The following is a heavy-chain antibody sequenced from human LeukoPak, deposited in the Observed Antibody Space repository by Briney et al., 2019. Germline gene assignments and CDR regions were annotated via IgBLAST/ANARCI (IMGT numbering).Heavy chain of an antibody. CDR3: AKDMRESSGWYEALDF. D-gene: IGHD6-13*01. CDR1: GFTFDRYA. CDR2: VTWDGGTT. V-gene: IGHV3-43D*04. J-gene: IGHJ3*01. Sequence: PGGSLRLSCAVSGFTFDRYAMHWVRQAPGQGLEWGSLVTWDGGTTSYADSVKGRFTISRDNNKNSVYLQMSSLGPEDTALYFCAKDMRESSGWYEALDFWGQGTMVTVSS.